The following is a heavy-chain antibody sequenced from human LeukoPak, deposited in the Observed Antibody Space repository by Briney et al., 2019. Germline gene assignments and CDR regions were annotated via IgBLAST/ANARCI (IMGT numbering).Heavy chain of an antibody. Sequence: SETLSLTCTVSGGSISTYYWSWIRQPPGKGLEWIGYIYYSGNTDHNPSLKSRVTISVDTSKNQFSLKLSSVTAADTAVYYCARGDSGVVPAAIRGPYYYYYYYMDVWGKGTTVTVSS. CDR1: GGSISTYY. CDR3: ARGDSGVVPAAIRGPYYYYYYYMDV. CDR2: IYYSGNT. J-gene: IGHJ6*03. V-gene: IGHV4-59*08. D-gene: IGHD2-2*02.